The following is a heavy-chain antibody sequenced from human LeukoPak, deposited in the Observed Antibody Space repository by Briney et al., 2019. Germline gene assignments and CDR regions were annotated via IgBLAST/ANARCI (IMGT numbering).Heavy chain of an antibody. CDR3: ARDTAMVRSYGMDV. CDR2: IIPIFGTA. Sequence: SVKVSCKASGGTFSSYAISWVRQAPGQGLEWMGGIIPIFGTANYAQKLQGRVTITADKSTSTAYMELSSLRSEDTAVYYCARDTAMVRSYGMDVWGKGTTVTVSS. J-gene: IGHJ6*04. CDR1: GGTFSSYA. V-gene: IGHV1-69*06. D-gene: IGHD5-18*01.